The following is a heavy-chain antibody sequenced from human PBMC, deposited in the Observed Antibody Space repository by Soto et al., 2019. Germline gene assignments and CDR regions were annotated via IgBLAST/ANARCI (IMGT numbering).Heavy chain of an antibody. CDR2: IDPSDSQT. CDR3: ARQIYDSDTGPNFQYYFDS. J-gene: IGHJ4*02. Sequence: LGESLKIPCKGSGYSFAGYWITWVRQKPGKGLEWMGRIDPSDSQTYYSPSFRGHVTISVTKSITTVFLQWSSLRASDTAMYYCARQIYDSDTGPNFQYYFDSWGQGTPVTVSS. D-gene: IGHD3-22*01. CDR1: GYSFAGYW. V-gene: IGHV5-10-1*01.